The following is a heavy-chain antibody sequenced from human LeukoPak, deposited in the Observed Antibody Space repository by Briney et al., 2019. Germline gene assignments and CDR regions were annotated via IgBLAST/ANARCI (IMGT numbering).Heavy chain of an antibody. CDR1: GFTFGHLA. D-gene: IGHD5-12*01. V-gene: IGHV3-30*18. J-gene: IGHJ4*02. CDR2: ISKDETNT. CDR3: AKVGSGNDYY. Sequence: GGSLRLSCTGSGFTFGHLAWVRQPPGKGLEWVTVISKDETNTYYADSVKGRFTISRDNSNNMLYLQMNSLRTEDTAVYYCAKVGSGNDYYWGQGTLVTVSS.